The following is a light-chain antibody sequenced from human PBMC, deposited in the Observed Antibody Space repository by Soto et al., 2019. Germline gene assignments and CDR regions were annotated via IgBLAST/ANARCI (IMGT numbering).Light chain of an antibody. CDR1: QSVSSY. V-gene: IGKV3-11*01. J-gene: IGKJ4*01. CDR2: DAS. CDR3: QQRSKWPLT. Sequence: EIVLTQSPATLSLSPGERATLSCRASQSVSSYLAWYQQKPGQAPRLLIYDASNRAPGIPARFSGSESGTDFTLTISSLEPEDFAVYYCQQRSKWPLTFGGWTKV.